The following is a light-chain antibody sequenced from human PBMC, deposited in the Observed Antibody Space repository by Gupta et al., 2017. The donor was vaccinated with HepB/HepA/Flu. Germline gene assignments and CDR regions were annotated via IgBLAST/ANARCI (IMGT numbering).Light chain of an antibody. CDR3: QHDNNWPLT. V-gene: IGKV3-15*01. CDR2: DAS. Sequence: EIVMTQSPATLSVSPGERATLSCRASQSVSSNLAWHQQKPGQAPRLVIYDASARATGIPVRFSGSGSGTDFTLTISSLQSEDFAVYYCQHDNNWPLTFGGGTKVEIK. J-gene: IGKJ4*01. CDR1: QSVSSN.